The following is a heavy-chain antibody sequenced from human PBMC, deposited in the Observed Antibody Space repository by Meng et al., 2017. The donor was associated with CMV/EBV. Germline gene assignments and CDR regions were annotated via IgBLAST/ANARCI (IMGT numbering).Heavy chain of an antibody. CDR2: ISSSSSYI. CDR1: GFTFSSYS. D-gene: IGHD6-13*01. Sequence: GSLRLSCAASGFTFSSYSTNWVRQAPGKGLEWVSSISSSSSYIYYADSVKGRFTISRDNAKNSLYLQMNSLRAEDTAVYYCASLLGIYYGMDVWGQGTTVTVSS. CDR3: ASLLGIYYGMDV. J-gene: IGHJ6*02. V-gene: IGHV3-21*01.